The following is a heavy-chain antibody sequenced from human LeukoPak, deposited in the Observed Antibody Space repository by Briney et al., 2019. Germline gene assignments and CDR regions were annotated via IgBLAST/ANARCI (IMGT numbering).Heavy chain of an antibody. V-gene: IGHV7-4-1*02. D-gene: IGHD3-22*01. J-gene: IGHJ5*02. Sequence: GASVKVSCKASGYTFTSYAMNWVRQAPGQGLEWMGWINTNTGNPTYAQGFTGRFVFSLDTSVSTAYLQISSLKAEDTAVYYCASDYDSSGYYYGNWFDPWGQGTLVTVSS. CDR2: INTNTGNP. CDR3: ASDYDSSGYYYGNWFDP. CDR1: GYTFTSYA.